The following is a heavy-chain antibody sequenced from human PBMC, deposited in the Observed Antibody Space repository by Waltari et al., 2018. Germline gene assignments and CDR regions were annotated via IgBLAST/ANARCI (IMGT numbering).Heavy chain of an antibody. J-gene: IGHJ3*02. V-gene: IGHV1-69*01. CDR3: ARGGYGHDAFDI. Sequence: GIIPIFGTANYAQKFQGRVTITADESTSTAYMELSSLRSEDTAVYYCARGGYGHDAFDIWGQGTMVTVSS. D-gene: IGHD2-15*01. CDR2: IIPIFGTA.